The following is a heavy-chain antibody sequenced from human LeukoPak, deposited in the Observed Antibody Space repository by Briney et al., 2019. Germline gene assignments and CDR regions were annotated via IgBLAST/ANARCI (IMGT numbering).Heavy chain of an antibody. V-gene: IGHV5-51*01. CDR3: AKYRQEYSGSYLDY. Sequence: GESLKISCKGCGYSFSRYWIGWVRQMPGKGLEWMGIIYPGDSESRYSPSFQGQVTISTDKSIRTAFLQWSSLKASDTAMYYCAKYRQEYSGSYLDYWGQGTLSPSPQ. D-gene: IGHD1-26*01. CDR2: IYPGDSES. CDR1: GYSFSRYW. J-gene: IGHJ4*02.